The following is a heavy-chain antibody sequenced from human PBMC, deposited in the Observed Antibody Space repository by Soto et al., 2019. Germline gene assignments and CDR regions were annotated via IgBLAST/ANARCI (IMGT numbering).Heavy chain of an antibody. J-gene: IGHJ6*03. D-gene: IGHD3-3*01. Sequence: ASVKVSCKASGYTFTGYYMHWVRQAPGQGLEWMGWINPNSGGTNYAQKYQGWVTMTRDTSISTAYMELSRLRSDDTAVYYCAISPGITIFGVVTTPDYYYMDVWGKGTTVTVSS. CDR3: AISPGITIFGVVTTPDYYYMDV. CDR2: INPNSGGT. CDR1: GYTFTGYY. V-gene: IGHV1-2*04.